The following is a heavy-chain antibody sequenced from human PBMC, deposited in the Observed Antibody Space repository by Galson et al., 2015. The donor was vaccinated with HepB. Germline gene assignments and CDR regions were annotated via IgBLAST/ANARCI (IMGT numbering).Heavy chain of an antibody. J-gene: IGHJ6*02. Sequence: SLRLSCAASGFTFSDYYMSWIRQAPGKGLEWVSYISSSGSTIYYADSVKGRFTISRDNAKNSLYLQMNSLRAEDTAVYYCARDMGTVTSLRHYYGMDVWGQGTTVTVSS. CDR2: ISSSGSTI. D-gene: IGHD4-17*01. CDR3: ARDMGTVTSLRHYYGMDV. V-gene: IGHV3-11*01. CDR1: GFTFSDYY.